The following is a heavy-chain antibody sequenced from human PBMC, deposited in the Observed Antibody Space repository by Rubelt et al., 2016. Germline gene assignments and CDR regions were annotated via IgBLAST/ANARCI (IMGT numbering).Heavy chain of an antibody. CDR1: GGSISSSSYY. J-gene: IGHJ4*02. D-gene: IGHD4-11*01. V-gene: IGHV4-61*05. Sequence: QLQLQESGPGLVKPSETLSLTCTVSGGSISSSSYYWGWIRQPPGKGLEWIGYIYYGGRTNYNPSLKSRVPISVDTSKNRFSLKLSSVTAADTAVYYCARLEDSTALFDYWGQGTLVTVSS. CDR2: IYYGGRT. CDR3: ARLEDSTALFDY.